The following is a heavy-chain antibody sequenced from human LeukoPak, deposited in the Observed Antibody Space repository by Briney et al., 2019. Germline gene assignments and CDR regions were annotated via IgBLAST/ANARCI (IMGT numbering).Heavy chain of an antibody. CDR3: ARDRVAAAADYYDYYMDV. CDR2: ISSSSSYI. D-gene: IGHD6-13*01. J-gene: IGHJ6*03. V-gene: IGHV3-21*01. CDR1: GFTFSSYS. Sequence: GGSLRLPCAASGFTFSSYSMNWVPQAPGKGLEWVSSISSSSSYIYYADSVKGRFTISRDNAKNSLYLQMNSLRAEDTAVYYCARDRVAAAADYYDYYMDVWGKGTTVTVSS.